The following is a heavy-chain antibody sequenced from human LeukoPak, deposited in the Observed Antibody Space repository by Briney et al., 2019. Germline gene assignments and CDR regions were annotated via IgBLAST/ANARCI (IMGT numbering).Heavy chain of an antibody. D-gene: IGHD2-2*01. V-gene: IGHV1-46*01. CDR2: INPSGGST. Sequence: ASVKVSCKASGYTFTTYDINWVRQATGQGLEWMGTINPSGGSTSYAQKFQGRVTMTRDTSTGTVYLELSSLRSEDTAVYYCARGRSIIEYHLLTFDYWGQGTLVTVSS. CDR1: GYTFTTYD. CDR3: ARGRSIIEYHLLTFDY. J-gene: IGHJ4*02.